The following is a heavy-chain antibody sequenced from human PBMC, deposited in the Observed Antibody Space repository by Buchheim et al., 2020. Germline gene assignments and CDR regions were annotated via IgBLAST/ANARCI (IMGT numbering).Heavy chain of an antibody. Sequence: EVQLLESGGGLVQPGGSLRLSCVASGFTFSSYAMSWVRQVPGKGLEWVSAITDGGRTYYTDSVKGRFTISRDNSQNTRYLQMNSLRAEDTAVYYCAKDGRPYSSSWFDCWGQGTL. V-gene: IGHV3-23*01. D-gene: IGHD6-13*01. CDR2: ITDGGRT. CDR3: AKDGRPYSSSWFDC. J-gene: IGHJ4*02. CDR1: GFTFSSYA.